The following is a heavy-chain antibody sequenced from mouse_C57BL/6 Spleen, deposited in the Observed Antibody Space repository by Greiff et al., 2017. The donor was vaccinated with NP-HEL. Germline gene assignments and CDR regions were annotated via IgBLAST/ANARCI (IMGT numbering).Heavy chain of an antibody. D-gene: IGHD1-1*02. CDR2: ISSGGDYI. J-gene: IGHJ2*01. CDR3: TREGSPIDY. V-gene: IGHV5-9-1*02. Sequence: EVKVVESGEGLVKPGGSLKLSCAASGFTFSSYAMSWVRQTPEKRLEWVAYISSGGDYIYYADTVKGRFTISRDNARNTLYLQMSSLKSEDTAMYYCTREGSPIDYWGQGTTLTVSS. CDR1: GFTFSSYA.